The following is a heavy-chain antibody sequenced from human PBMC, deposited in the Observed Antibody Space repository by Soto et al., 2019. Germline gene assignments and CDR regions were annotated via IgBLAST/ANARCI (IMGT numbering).Heavy chain of an antibody. V-gene: IGHV1-8*01. D-gene: IGHD2-21*02. CDR2: MNPNSGNT. CDR1: GYTFTNYD. Sequence: QVQLVQSGAEVKKPGASVKVSCKASGYTFTNYDINWVRQATGQGLEWMGWMNPNSGNTGYAQKFQGRVTMARDTSISTAYMELSSLRAEDTAVYYCARGRGQPLQPWAYWGQGILVTVSS. CDR3: ARGRGQPLQPWAY. J-gene: IGHJ4*02.